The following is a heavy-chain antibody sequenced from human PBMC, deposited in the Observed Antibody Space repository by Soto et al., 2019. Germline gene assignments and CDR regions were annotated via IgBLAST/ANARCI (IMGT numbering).Heavy chain of an antibody. CDR2: ISWDGGST. J-gene: IGHJ6*02. Sequence: EVQLVESGGVVVQPGGSLRLSCAASGFTFDDYAMHWVRQAPGKGLEWVSLISWDGGSTYYADSVKGRFTISRDNSKNSLYLQMNSLRAEDTALYYCAKDSKWSGYPPTYGMDVWGQGTTVTVSS. V-gene: IGHV3-43D*04. CDR1: GFTFDDYA. D-gene: IGHD5-12*01. CDR3: AKDSKWSGYPPTYGMDV.